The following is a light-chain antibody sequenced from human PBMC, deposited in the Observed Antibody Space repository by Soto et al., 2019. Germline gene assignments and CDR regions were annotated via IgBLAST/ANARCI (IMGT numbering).Light chain of an antibody. V-gene: IGKV1-9*01. CDR2: AAS. J-gene: IGKJ4*01. Sequence: DIQLTQSPSFLSASVGDRVIITCRASHDISSYLAWYQQKPGEAPKLLIYAASTLQSGVPSRFSGSRSGTEFPLTVSSLQPEDFATYSCQQLNSYPRTFGGGTKVEIK. CDR3: QQLNSYPRT. CDR1: HDISSY.